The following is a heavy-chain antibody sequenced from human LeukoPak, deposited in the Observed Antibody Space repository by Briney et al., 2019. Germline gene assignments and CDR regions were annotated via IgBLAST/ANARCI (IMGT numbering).Heavy chain of an antibody. V-gene: IGHV3-7*01. CDR2: IKQDGSEK. CDR3: ARDGDFWSAQGAFDI. J-gene: IGHJ3*02. Sequence: QSGGSLRLSCAASGFTFSSYWMSWVRLAPGKGLEWVANIKQDGSEKFYVESVKGRFTISRDNAKKSLYLQMNSLRAEDTAVYYCARDGDFWSAQGAFDIWGQGTMVTVSS. D-gene: IGHD3-3*01. CDR1: GFTFSSYW.